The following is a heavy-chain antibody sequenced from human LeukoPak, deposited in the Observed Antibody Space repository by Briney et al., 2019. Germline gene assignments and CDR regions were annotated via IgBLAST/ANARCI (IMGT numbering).Heavy chain of an antibody. Sequence: GGPLRLSCAASGFTFNRYSMNWVRHAPGKGLAWVSLLKSDGSTNYADSVKGRFTISRDNAKNTVSLQMNSLRAEDTGVYYCARAPAEIGGYYPEYFRHWGQGTLVTVSS. V-gene: IGHV3-74*01. CDR2: LKSDGST. CDR3: ARAPAEIGGYYPEYFRH. J-gene: IGHJ1*01. D-gene: IGHD3-22*01. CDR1: GFTFNRYS.